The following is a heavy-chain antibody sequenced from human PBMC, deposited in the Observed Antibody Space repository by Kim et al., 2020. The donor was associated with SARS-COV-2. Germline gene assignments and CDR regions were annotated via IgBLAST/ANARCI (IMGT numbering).Heavy chain of an antibody. CDR2: INHSGST. CDR3: ARRSRGGYCSSTSCYTPNWFDP. J-gene: IGHJ5*02. D-gene: IGHD2-2*02. CDR1: GGSFSGYY. V-gene: IGHV4-34*01. Sequence: SETLSLTCAVYGGSFSGYYWSWIRQPPGKGLEWIGEINHSGSTNYNPSLKSRVTISVDTSKNQFSLKLSSVTAADTAVYYCARRSRGGYCSSTSCYTPNWFDPWGQGTLVTVSS.